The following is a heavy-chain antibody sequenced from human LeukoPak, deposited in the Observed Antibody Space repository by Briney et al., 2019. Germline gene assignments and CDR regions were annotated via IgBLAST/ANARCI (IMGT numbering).Heavy chain of an antibody. J-gene: IGHJ4*02. CDR1: GGSFSGYY. CDR3: AKVRDLVLRPYFDY. CDR2: INHSGST. D-gene: IGHD3-3*01. V-gene: IGHV4-34*01. Sequence: SETLSLTCAVYGGSFSGYYWSWIRQPPGKGLEWIGEINHSGSTNYNPSLKSRVTISVDTSKNQFSLKLSSVTAADTAVYYCAKVRDLVLRPYFDYWGQGTLVTVSS.